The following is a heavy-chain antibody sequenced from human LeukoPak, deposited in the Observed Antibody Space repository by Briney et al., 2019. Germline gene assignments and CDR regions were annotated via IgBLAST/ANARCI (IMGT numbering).Heavy chain of an antibody. CDR1: GFSLSSYG. CDR3: ASGSLGHYYDSSGYEY. CDR2: IKFDGIQE. V-gene: IGHV3-33*05. Sequence: GGSLRLSCAASGFSLSSYGMNWVRQAPGKGLEWVGGIKFDGIQEFYADSVKGRFTVSKDTSKDTLHLQMDSLRAEDTAVYYCASGSLGHYYDSSGYEYWGQGTLVTVSS. D-gene: IGHD3-22*01. J-gene: IGHJ4*02.